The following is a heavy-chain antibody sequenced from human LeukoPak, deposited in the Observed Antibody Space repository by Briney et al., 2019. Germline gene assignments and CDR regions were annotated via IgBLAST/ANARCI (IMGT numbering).Heavy chain of an antibody. V-gene: IGHV1-3*01. CDR2: INAGNGNT. CDR3: ARDVGGAMTTVTTFDY. J-gene: IGHJ4*02. CDR1: GYTFTSYA. Sequence: GASVKVSCKASGYTFTSYAMHWVRQAPGQRLEWMGWINAGNGNTKYSQKFQGRVTITRDTSASTAYMELSSLRSEDTAVYYCARDVGGAMTTVTTFDYWGQGTLVTVSS. D-gene: IGHD4-17*01.